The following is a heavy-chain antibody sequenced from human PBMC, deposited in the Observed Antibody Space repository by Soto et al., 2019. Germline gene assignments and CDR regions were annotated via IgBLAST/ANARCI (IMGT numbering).Heavy chain of an antibody. CDR3: ARRGYSYGYSSDGSGMDV. Sequence: QVQLVQSGAEVKKPGSSVKVSCKASGGTFSSYAISWVRQAPGQGLEWMGGIIPIFGTANYAQKFQGRVTVTADESRSTAYMELSSLRSEDTAVCYCARRGYSYGYSSDGSGMDVWGHGTTVTVSS. J-gene: IGHJ6*02. D-gene: IGHD5-18*01. CDR2: IIPIFGTA. CDR1: GGTFSSYA. V-gene: IGHV1-69*12.